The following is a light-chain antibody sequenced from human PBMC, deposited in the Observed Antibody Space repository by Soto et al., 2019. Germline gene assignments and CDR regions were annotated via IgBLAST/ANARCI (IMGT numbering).Light chain of an antibody. J-gene: IGKJ1*01. CDR1: QSIRYW. CDR3: QQYTSYPWT. V-gene: IGKV1-5*03. Sequence: DLQMTPSPSTVFASVGDRAPITCRASQSIRYWLAWFQQKAGKAPKLLIYEASRLESGVPSRISGSGSGTEFTLTISSLQPDDFATYYCQQYTSYPWTFGQGTKVDIK. CDR2: EAS.